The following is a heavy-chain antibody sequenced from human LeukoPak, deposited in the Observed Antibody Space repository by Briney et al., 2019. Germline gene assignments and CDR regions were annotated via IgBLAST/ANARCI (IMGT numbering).Heavy chain of an antibody. CDR3: ARVHRGGLQSVVDY. Sequence: PSETLSLTCNVSGGSISSYYWGGIRQPPGRGREGFGYICDSGSIDENPVLKSRVTISVDTSKNQFSLKLSSVTAADTAVYYCARVHRGGLQSVVDYWGQGTLVSVSS. CDR2: ICDSGSI. V-gene: IGHV4-59*01. D-gene: IGHD5-24*01. CDR1: GGSISSYY. J-gene: IGHJ4*02.